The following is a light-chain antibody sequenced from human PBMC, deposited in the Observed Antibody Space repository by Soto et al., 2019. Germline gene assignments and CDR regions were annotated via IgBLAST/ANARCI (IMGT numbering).Light chain of an antibody. Sequence: QSVLTQPPSVSGAPGQRVTISCTGSSSNIGAGYDVHWYQQLPGTAPKLLIYGNSNRPSGVPDRFSGSKSGTSASLSITGLQAEDEADYYWQSYDSSLSGYYVFGTWTKLTVL. CDR1: SSNIGAGYD. J-gene: IGLJ1*01. V-gene: IGLV1-40*01. CDR3: QSYDSSLSGYYV. CDR2: GNS.